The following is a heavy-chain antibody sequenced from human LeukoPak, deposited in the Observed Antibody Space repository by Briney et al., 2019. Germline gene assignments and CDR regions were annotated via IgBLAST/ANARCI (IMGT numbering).Heavy chain of an antibody. D-gene: IGHD2-2*03. V-gene: IGHV3-74*01. Sequence: GGSLRLSCAASGFTFSSYWMHWVRQAPGKGLVWVSRVNTDGRTTNYADSVRGRFTISRDNAENTLYLQMNSLRVEDTAVYYCSMDLSGAHDYWGQGTLVTVSS. J-gene: IGHJ4*02. CDR3: SMDLSGAHDY. CDR2: VNTDGRTT. CDR1: GFTFSSYW.